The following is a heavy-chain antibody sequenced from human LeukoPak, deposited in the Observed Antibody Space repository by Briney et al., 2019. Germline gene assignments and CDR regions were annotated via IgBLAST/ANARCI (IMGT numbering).Heavy chain of an antibody. Sequence: PGGSLRLSCAASGFTFSDYYMSWIRQAPGKGLEWVGFIRSKAYGGTTEYAASVKGRFTISRDDSKSIAYLQMNSLKTEDTAVYYCTRALNYDILTGYPLYFDYWGQGTLVTVSS. D-gene: IGHD3-9*01. CDR2: IRSKAYGGTT. V-gene: IGHV3-49*03. CDR3: TRALNYDILTGYPLYFDY. CDR1: GFTFSDYY. J-gene: IGHJ4*02.